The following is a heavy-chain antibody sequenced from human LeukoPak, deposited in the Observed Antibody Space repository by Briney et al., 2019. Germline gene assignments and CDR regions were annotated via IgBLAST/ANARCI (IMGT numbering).Heavy chain of an antibody. Sequence: SVKVSCKASGYTFTGYYMHWVRQAPGQGLEWMGWINHNSGGTNYAQKFQGRVTMTRDTPISTAYMELSRLRSDDTAVYYCARESRDGYSDAFDIWGQGTMVTVSS. J-gene: IGHJ3*02. D-gene: IGHD5-24*01. CDR3: ARESRDGYSDAFDI. CDR1: GYTFTGYY. V-gene: IGHV1-2*02. CDR2: INHNSGGT.